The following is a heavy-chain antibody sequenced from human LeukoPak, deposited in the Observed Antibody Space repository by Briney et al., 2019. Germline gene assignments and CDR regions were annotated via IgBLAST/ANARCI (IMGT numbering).Heavy chain of an antibody. CDR1: GGSISSYY. J-gene: IGHJ5*02. CDR3: AREFYCSGGSCYGGWFDP. V-gene: IGHV4-59*01. Sequence: PSETLSLTCTVSGGSISSYYWSWIRQPPGKGLEWIGYIYYSGSTNYNPSLKSRVTISVDTSKNQFSLKLSSVTAADTAMYYCAREFYCSGGSCYGGWFDPWGQGTLVTVSS. CDR2: IYYSGST. D-gene: IGHD2-15*01.